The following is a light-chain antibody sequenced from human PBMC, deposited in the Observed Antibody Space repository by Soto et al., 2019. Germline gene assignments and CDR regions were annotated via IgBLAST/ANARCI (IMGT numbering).Light chain of an antibody. J-gene: IGKJ3*01. CDR2: GAS. Sequence: DIQMTQSPSSLSASVGDRITITCRASQDISNYLAWFQQKPGKVPELLIFGASTLQAGVSSRFSGGGSGTDFPLTTSSLQPEDVATYYCQKYNRAPPTFGPGTKVDL. CDR1: QDISNY. CDR3: QKYNRAPPT. V-gene: IGKV1-27*01.